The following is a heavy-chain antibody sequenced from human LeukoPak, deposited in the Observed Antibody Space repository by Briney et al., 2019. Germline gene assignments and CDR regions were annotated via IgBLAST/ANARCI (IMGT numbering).Heavy chain of an antibody. V-gene: IGHV1-69*04. Sequence: SVKVSCKASGGSFSTYAINWVRQAPGQGLEWMGRIIPLLGTANYAQKFQGSVTMTRDTSTSTLHMELSSLRSDDTALYYCTRGEYYNSSGFTANHYYYYGMDVWGQGTTVTVSS. J-gene: IGHJ6*02. CDR2: IIPLLGTA. CDR3: TRGEYYNSSGFTANHYYYYGMDV. D-gene: IGHD3-22*01. CDR1: GGSFSTYA.